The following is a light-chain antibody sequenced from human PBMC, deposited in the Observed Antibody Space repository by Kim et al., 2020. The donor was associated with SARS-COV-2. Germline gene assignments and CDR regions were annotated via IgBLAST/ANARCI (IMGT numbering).Light chain of an antibody. V-gene: IGLV1-44*01. CDR1: PSSIGVNT. CDR2: SNN. Sequence: GQRVTISCSGRPSSIGVNTVNWYQQRPGTAPKLLIYSNNQRPSGVPDRFSGSKSGTSASLGISGLQSEDEADYYCATWDDSLNGLVFGGGTQLTVL. CDR3: ATWDDSLNGLV. J-gene: IGLJ3*02.